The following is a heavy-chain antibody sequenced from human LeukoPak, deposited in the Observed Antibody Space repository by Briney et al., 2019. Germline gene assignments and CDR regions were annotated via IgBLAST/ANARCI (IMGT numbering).Heavy chain of an antibody. Sequence: GESLKISCKGSGYSFTSYWIGWVRQMPGKGLEWMGIIYLGDSDTRYSPSFQGQVTISADKSISTAYLQWSSLKASDTAMYYCARQGDYDFWSGYFYFQHWGQGTLVTVSS. CDR3: ARQGDYDFWSGYFYFQH. V-gene: IGHV5-51*01. CDR2: IYLGDSDT. D-gene: IGHD3-3*01. J-gene: IGHJ1*01. CDR1: GYSFTSYW.